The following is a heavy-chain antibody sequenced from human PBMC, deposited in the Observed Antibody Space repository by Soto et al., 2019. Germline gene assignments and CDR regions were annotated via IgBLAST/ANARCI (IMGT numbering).Heavy chain of an antibody. V-gene: IGHV3-23*01. D-gene: IGHD3-3*01. Sequence: GSMRISCAASGFSFWSYAMSGVRQAPGKGLEWVSAISGSGGSTYYADSVKGRFTISRDNSKNTLYLQMNSLRAEDTAVYYCAKADGYDFWSGYYGDYDFDYWGQGTLVTVSS. CDR2: ISGSGGST. CDR1: GFSFWSYA. CDR3: AKADGYDFWSGYYGDYDFDY. J-gene: IGHJ4*02.